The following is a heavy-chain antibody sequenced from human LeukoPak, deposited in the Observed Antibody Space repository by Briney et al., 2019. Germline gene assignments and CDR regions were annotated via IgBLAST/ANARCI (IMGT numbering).Heavy chain of an antibody. J-gene: IGHJ6*04. Sequence: GGSLRLSCAASGFTFSSYSMNWVRQAPGKGLEWVSSISSSSYIYYADSVKGRFTISRDNAKSSLYLQMNSLRAEDTAVYYCARDLGYGDPYYYYYGMDVWGKGITVTVSS. CDR1: GFTFSSYS. CDR2: ISSSSYI. V-gene: IGHV3-21*01. CDR3: ARDLGYGDPYYYYYGMDV. D-gene: IGHD4-17*01.